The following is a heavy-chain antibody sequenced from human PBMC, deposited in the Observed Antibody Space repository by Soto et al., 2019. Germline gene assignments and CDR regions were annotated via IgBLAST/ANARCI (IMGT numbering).Heavy chain of an antibody. D-gene: IGHD6-13*01. J-gene: IGHJ4*02. CDR3: AKLGVRIATAGTDY. V-gene: IGHV3-23*01. CDR1: GFTFSSYV. Sequence: VQVLESGGGLVQPGGSLRLSCAASGFTFSSYVMYWVRQAPGKGLEWISAISASADKTYYADSVKGRFAISRDNSKNTLSLLMNSLRADDTAVYYCAKLGVRIATAGTDYWGQGTLVTVSS. CDR2: ISASADKT.